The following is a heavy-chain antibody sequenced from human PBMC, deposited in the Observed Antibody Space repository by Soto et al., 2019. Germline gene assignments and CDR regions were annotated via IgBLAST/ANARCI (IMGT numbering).Heavy chain of an antibody. V-gene: IGHV3-30-3*01. CDR2: ISYDGSNK. CDR3: ARESAIAVAAPDAFDI. J-gene: IGHJ3*02. Sequence: GGSLRLSCAASGFTFSSYATHWVRQAPGKGLEWVAVISYDGSNKYYADSVKGRFTISRDNSKNTLYLQMNSLRAEDTAVYYCARESAIAVAAPDAFDIWGQGTMVTVSS. D-gene: IGHD6-19*01. CDR1: GFTFSSYA.